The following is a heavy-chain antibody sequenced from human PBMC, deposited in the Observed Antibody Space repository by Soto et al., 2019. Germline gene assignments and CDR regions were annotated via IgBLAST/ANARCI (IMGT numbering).Heavy chain of an antibody. D-gene: IGHD3-16*01. CDR2: TNPDTGGA. J-gene: IGHJ4*02. CDR1: GYTFASYH. CDR3: ATEGDPRLYAATGFDA. Sequence: QVQLVQSGAEVKEPGASVKISCKASGYTFASYHMHWVRQAPGQGLEWMGKTNPDTGGAGYAQNFQGGVAVTRDSSANTVYMELSGLRSEDTAVYFCATEGDPRLYAATGFDAWGQGTLVSVSS. V-gene: IGHV1-46*01.